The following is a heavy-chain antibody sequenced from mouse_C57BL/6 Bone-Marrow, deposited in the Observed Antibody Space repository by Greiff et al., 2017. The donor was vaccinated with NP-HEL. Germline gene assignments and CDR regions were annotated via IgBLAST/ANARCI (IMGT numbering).Heavy chain of an antibody. D-gene: IGHD2-2*01. CDR3: ARSTRVTTGDY. CDR1: GFTFSSYA. CDR2: ISDGGSYT. Sequence: EVKVVESGGGLVKPGGSLKLSCAASGFTFSSYAMSWVRQTPEKRLEWVATISDGGSYTYYSDNVKGRFTISRDNAKNNLYLQMSHLKSEDTAVYYCARSTRVTTGDYWGQGTTLTVSA. V-gene: IGHV5-4*03. J-gene: IGHJ2*01.